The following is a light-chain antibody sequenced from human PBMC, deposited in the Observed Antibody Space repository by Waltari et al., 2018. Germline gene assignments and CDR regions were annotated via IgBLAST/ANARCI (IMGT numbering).Light chain of an antibody. CDR3: SSYTSSSSVV. Sequence: QSVLTQPASVSGSPGQSITISCTGTSSDVGTYNYVSWYQQHPGKAPKLMIYDVSNRPSGVFNRFSGSKSGNTASLTVSGLQAEDEADYYCSSYTSSSSVVFGGGTKLTVL. V-gene: IGLV2-14*03. J-gene: IGLJ2*01. CDR1: SSDVGTYNY. CDR2: DVS.